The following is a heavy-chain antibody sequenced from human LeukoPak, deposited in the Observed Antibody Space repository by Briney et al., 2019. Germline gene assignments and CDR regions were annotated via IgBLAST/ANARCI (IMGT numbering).Heavy chain of an antibody. CDR1: GFTFSTYT. CDR3: ARDYYDSSASATFDY. J-gene: IGHJ4*02. V-gene: IGHV3-21*06. CDR2: IASDTTYM. D-gene: IGHD3-22*01. Sequence: GWALRLSCEASGFTFSTYTVNWVRQARGKGLEWVSSIASDTTYMKYADSVKGRFSVSRDNAKNSVFLKMKSLRADDTAVYFCARDYYDSSASATFDYWGRGTLVTVSS.